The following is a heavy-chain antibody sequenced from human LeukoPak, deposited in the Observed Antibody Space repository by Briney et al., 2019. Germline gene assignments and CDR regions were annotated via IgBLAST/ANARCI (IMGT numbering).Heavy chain of an antibody. V-gene: IGHV5-51*01. D-gene: IGHD2-21*02. CDR3: ARHFLCGGDCYNPADY. CDR2: IYPGDSDT. Sequence: GESLQISCKGSGYSFTSYWIGWVRQLPGKGLEWMGIIYPGDSDTRYSPSFQGQVTISADKSISTAYLQWSSLKASDTAMYYCARHFLCGGDCYNPADYWGQGTLVTVSS. CDR1: GYSFTSYW. J-gene: IGHJ4*02.